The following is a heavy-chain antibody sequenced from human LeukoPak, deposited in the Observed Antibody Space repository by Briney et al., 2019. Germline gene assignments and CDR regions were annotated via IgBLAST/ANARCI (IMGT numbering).Heavy chain of an antibody. CDR1: GFTFSTYD. V-gene: IGHV3-21*01. CDR2: IGTSSSYI. CDR3: ARGGVWQAFWSGNSDY. D-gene: IGHD3-3*01. Sequence: GGSLRLSCAASGFTFSTYDMNWVRQAPGKGLEWVSSIGTSSSYIYYADSVKGRFTISRDNAKNSLYLQMNSLRAEDTAVYYCARGGVWQAFWSGNSDYWGQGTLVTVSS. J-gene: IGHJ4*02.